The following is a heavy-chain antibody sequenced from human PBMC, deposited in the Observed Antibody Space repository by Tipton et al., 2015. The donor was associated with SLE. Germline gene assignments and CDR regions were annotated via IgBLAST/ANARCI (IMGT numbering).Heavy chain of an antibody. CDR2: IYYSGNT. V-gene: IGHV4-38-2*01. D-gene: IGHD6-19*01. CDR1: GFSISSGYY. CDR3: ARGVAERLGLDF. J-gene: IGHJ4*02. Sequence: TLSLTCDVTGFSISSGYYWGWIRQPPGKGLEWIGNIYYSGNTFYNPSLKSRVTMSVDPSKMQFSLNLNSVTAADTALYFCARGVAERLGLDFWGQGSLVTVSS.